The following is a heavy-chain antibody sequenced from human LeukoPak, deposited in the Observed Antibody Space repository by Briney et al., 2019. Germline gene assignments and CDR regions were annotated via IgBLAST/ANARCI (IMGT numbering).Heavy chain of an antibody. Sequence: PGGSLRLSCAASGFTFSSYGMHWVRQAPGKGLEWVAFIRCDGSNKYYADSVKGRFTISRDNSKNTLYLQMNSLRAEDTAGYYCATVGQTTGYWGQGTLVTVSS. CDR1: GFTFSSYG. CDR2: IRCDGSNK. V-gene: IGHV3-30*02. CDR3: ATVGQTTGY. D-gene: IGHD2-8*02. J-gene: IGHJ4*02.